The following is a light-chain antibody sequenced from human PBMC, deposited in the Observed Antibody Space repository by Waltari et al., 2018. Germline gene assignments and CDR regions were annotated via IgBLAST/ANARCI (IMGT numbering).Light chain of an antibody. V-gene: IGLV2-14*01. Sequence: QSALTHPASVSGSPGQSITIPCTGPTSDLGGSNYVSWYQQHPGKAPKLMIYDVSSRPSGVSNRFSGSKSGNTASLTISGLQAEDEADYYCSSFTSSSTWVFGGGTKLTVL. CDR1: TSDLGGSNY. CDR2: DVS. J-gene: IGLJ3*02. CDR3: SSFTSSSTWV.